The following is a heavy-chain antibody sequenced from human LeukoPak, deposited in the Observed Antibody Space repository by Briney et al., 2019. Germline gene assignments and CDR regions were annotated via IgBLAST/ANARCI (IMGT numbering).Heavy chain of an antibody. V-gene: IGHV1-46*01. D-gene: IGHD2-2*01. CDR1: GYTFTSYY. CDR2: INPSGGST. CDR3: AREEPAAGRGGAHGFDP. J-gene: IGHJ5*02. Sequence: ASVKVSCKASGYTFTSYYMHWVRQAPGQGLEWMGIINPSGGSTSYAQKFQGRVTMTRDTSTSTVYMELSSLRSEDTAVYYCAREEPAAGRGGAHGFDPGAKEPRVTVS.